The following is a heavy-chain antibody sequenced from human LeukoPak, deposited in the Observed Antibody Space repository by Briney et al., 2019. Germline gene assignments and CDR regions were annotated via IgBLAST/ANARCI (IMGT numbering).Heavy chain of an antibody. Sequence: PGGSLRLSCAASGFTFSSSWMTWVRQAPGKGLEWVANIKKDGSEKYYVDSVKGRFTISRDNAKKSLCLQMNSLRAEDTAVYYCARHLSGITGYTFGRGIDYWGQGTLLTVSS. CDR1: GFTFSSSW. V-gene: IGHV3-7*01. CDR2: IKKDGSEK. CDR3: ARHLSGITGYTFGRGIDY. J-gene: IGHJ4*02. D-gene: IGHD5-12*01.